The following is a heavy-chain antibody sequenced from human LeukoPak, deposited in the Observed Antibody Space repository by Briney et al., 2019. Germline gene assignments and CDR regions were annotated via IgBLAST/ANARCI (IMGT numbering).Heavy chain of an antibody. CDR3: ARLTQNYDFWSAPGGY. J-gene: IGHJ4*02. Sequence: PGGSLRLSCAASGFTFSDYYMSWIRQAPGKGLEWIGSIYYSGSTYYNPSLKSRVTISVDTSKNQFSLKLSSVTAADTAVYYCARLTQNYDFWSAPGGYWGQGTLVTVSS. CDR2: IYYSGST. CDR1: GFTFSDYY. D-gene: IGHD3-3*01. V-gene: IGHV4-59*05.